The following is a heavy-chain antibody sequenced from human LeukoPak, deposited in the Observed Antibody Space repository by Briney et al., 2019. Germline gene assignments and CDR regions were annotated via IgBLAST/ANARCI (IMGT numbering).Heavy chain of an antibody. V-gene: IGHV4-34*01. CDR1: GGSFSGYY. CDR2: INHSGST. Sequence: SETLSLTCAVYGGSFSGYYWSWIRQPPGKGLEWIGEINHSGSTNYNPSLKSRVTISVDTSRNQFSQKLSSVTAAETAVYYCARARITIFGVVITRDNWFDPWGQGTLVTVSS. J-gene: IGHJ5*02. D-gene: IGHD3-3*01. CDR3: ARARITIFGVVITRDNWFDP.